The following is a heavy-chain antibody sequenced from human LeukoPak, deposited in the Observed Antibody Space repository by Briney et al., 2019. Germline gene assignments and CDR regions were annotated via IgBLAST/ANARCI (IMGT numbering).Heavy chain of an antibody. D-gene: IGHD2-21*02. J-gene: IGHJ4*02. CDR2: ISYDGSNK. V-gene: IGHV3-30-3*01. CDR1: GFTFSSYA. CDR3: ARGQRDIVVVTAPYYFDY. Sequence: GGSLRLSCAASGFTFSSYAMHWVRQAPGKGLEWVADISYDGSNKYYADSVKGRFTISRDNSKNTLYVQMNSLRGEDTAVYYCARGQRDIVVVTAPYYFDYWGQGTLVTVSS.